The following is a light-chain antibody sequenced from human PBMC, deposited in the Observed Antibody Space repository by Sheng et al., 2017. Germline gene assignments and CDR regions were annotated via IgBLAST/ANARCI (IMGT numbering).Light chain of an antibody. CDR1: QSISTN. Sequence: EIVMTQSPATLSVSPGERVTLSCRASQSISTNLAWNQQKPGQAPRLLIYGASTRATGIPARFSGSGSGTEFTLTISSLQSEDFAVYYCQQYHNWPRTFGQGTKV. V-gene: IGKV3-15*01. J-gene: IGKJ1*01. CDR2: GAS. CDR3: QQYHNWPRT.